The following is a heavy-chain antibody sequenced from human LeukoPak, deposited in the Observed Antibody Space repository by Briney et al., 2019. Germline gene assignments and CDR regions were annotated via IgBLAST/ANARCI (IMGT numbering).Heavy chain of an antibody. CDR3: ARDNYGSGTYYNGDFDY. V-gene: IGHV1-2*02. J-gene: IGHJ4*02. D-gene: IGHD3-10*01. CDR1: GYTFTDYY. CDR2: INPNSGGT. Sequence: ASVKVSCKASGYTFTDYYIHWVRQAPGQGLEWMGWINPNSGGTNYAQKFQGRVTMTRDTSISTAYMELSRLRSDDTAVYYCARDNYGSGTYYNGDFDYWGQGTLVTVSS.